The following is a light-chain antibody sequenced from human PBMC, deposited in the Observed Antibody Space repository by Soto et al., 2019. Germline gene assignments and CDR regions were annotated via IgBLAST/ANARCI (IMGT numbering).Light chain of an antibody. V-gene: IGLV2-14*01. CDR2: EVT. Sequence: QSALTQPASVSGSPGQSITISCTGTSSDIGAYNYVSWFQQHPGKAPKLIIYEVTYRPSGVSNRFSGSKSGNTASLTISGXQADDEADYYCSSYTSSRTLVFGTGTKVTVL. CDR3: SSYTSSRTLV. CDR1: SSDIGAYNY. J-gene: IGLJ1*01.